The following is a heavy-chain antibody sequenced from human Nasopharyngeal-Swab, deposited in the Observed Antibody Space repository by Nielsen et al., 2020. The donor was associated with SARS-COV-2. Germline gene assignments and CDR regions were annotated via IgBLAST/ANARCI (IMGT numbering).Heavy chain of an antibody. V-gene: IGHV4-4*02. D-gene: IGHD3-22*01. CDR3: ARVSGNSLYYYDSSGYYY. J-gene: IGHJ4*02. Sequence: WIRQPPGKGLEWIGEIYHSGSTNYNPSLKGRVTISVDKSKNQFSLKLSSVTAADTAVYYCARVSGNSLYYYDSSGYYYWGQGTLVTVSS. CDR2: IYHSGST.